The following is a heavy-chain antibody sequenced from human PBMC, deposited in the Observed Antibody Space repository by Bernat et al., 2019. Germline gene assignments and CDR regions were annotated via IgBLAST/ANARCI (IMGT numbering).Heavy chain of an antibody. V-gene: IGHV3-11*06. D-gene: IGHD1-14*01. CDR3: ARTARTSDV. J-gene: IGHJ6*03. CDR1: GFTFNDYY. Sequence: QVQMVESGGGLVNPGGSLRLSCAASGFTFNDYYMSWIRQAPGKGLEYISYISGSGSDTNYADSVKGRFTISRDNAKNSLYLQMNSLRVEDTAVYYCARTARTSDVRGKGTTVTVSS. CDR2: ISGSGSDT.